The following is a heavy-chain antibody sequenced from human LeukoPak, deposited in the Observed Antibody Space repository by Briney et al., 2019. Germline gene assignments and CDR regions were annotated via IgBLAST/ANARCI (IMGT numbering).Heavy chain of an antibody. D-gene: IGHD6-19*01. Sequence: GESLQISCKCSGYRLISYWIGWVRQMPGEGVEWMGIIYPSDSDTRYSPYVQGQVTISADKSISTAYLQWSSLKASDTARYYCARGSGWYSEYWGQGTLVTVSS. CDR1: GYRLISYW. V-gene: IGHV5-51*01. J-gene: IGHJ4*02. CDR2: IYPSDSDT. CDR3: ARGSGWYSEY.